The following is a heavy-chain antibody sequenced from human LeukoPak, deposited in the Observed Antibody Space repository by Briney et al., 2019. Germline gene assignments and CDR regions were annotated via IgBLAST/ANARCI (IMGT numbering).Heavy chain of an antibody. CDR2: INAGNGNT. V-gene: IGHV1-3*03. CDR1: GYTFTSYA. Sequence: ASVKVSCKASGYTFTSYAMHWVRQAPGQRLEWMGWINAGNGNTKYSQEFQGRVTITRDTSASTAYMELSSLRSEDMAVYYCAREAVYYYGSGPNTKYYYYYMDVWGKGTTVTVSS. D-gene: IGHD3-10*01. CDR3: AREAVYYYGSGPNTKYYYYYMDV. J-gene: IGHJ6*03.